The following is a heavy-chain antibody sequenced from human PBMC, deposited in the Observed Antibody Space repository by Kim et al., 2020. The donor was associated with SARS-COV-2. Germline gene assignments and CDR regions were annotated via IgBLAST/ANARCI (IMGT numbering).Heavy chain of an antibody. D-gene: IGHD6-25*01. CDR3: ERGGYHRY. CDR2: ITGSGTNT. CDR1: GFILSSYG. J-gene: IGHJ4*02. V-gene: IGHV3-21*01. Sequence: GGSLRLSCATSGFILSSYGLNWVRQAPGKGLEWVSSITGSGTNTYYADSLKGRFTISKDSAKNSLYLQMNSLRAEDTAVYYCERGGYHRYWGQGTLVTV.